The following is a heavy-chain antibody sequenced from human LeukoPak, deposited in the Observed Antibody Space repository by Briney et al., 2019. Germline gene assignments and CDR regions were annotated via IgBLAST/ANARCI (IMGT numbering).Heavy chain of an antibody. CDR2: IYYSGST. Sequence: PSETLSLTCTVSGGSIGSGGYYWSWIRQHPGKGLEWIGYIYYSGSTNYNPSLKSRVTISVDTSKNQFSLKLSSVTAADTAVYYCARFRGGSYWTWGQGTLVTVSS. V-gene: IGHV4-61*08. J-gene: IGHJ5*02. D-gene: IGHD1-26*01. CDR1: GGSIGSGGYY. CDR3: ARFRGGSYWT.